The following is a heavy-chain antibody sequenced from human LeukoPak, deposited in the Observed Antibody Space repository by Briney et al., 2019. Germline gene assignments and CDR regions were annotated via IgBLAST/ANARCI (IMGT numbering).Heavy chain of an antibody. Sequence: GGSLGLSCAASGFTFDDYGMSWVRQAPGKGLEWVSGINWNGGSTGYADSVKGRFTISRDNAKNSLYLQMNSLRAEDTALYYCASSSEVDYYYYMDVWGKGTTVTVSS. D-gene: IGHD1-26*01. CDR1: GFTFDDYG. V-gene: IGHV3-20*04. CDR3: ASSSEVDYYYYMDV. CDR2: INWNGGST. J-gene: IGHJ6*03.